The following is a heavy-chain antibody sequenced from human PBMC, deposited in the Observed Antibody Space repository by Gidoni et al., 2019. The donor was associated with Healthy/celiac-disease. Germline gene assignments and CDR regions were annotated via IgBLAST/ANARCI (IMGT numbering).Heavy chain of an antibody. D-gene: IGHD3-22*01. CDR1: GYTFTGYY. J-gene: IGHJ4*02. CDR3: ARGAHLSKNILYYDSSGIGVDY. CDR2: INPNSGGT. Sequence: QVQLVQSGAEVKKPGASVKVSCKASGYTFTGYYLHWVRQAPGQGLEWMGWINPNSGGTNYAQKFQGWVTMTRDTSISTAYMELSRLRSDDTAVYYCARGAHLSKNILYYDSSGIGVDYWGQGTLVTVSS. V-gene: IGHV1-2*04.